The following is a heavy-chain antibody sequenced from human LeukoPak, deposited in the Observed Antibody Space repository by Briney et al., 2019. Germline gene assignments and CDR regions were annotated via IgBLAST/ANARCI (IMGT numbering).Heavy chain of an antibody. CDR3: ARDTQWSYFDY. V-gene: IGHV3-48*03. J-gene: IGHJ4*02. Sequence: GGSLRLSCAASGFSFSSYEMNWVRQAPGKGLEWISYISNTATTIDYADSVKGRFTISRDNAKDSLYLQMKSLRAEDTAVYYCARDTQWSYFDYWGQGTLVTVSS. D-gene: IGHD2-15*01. CDR1: GFSFSSYE. CDR2: ISNTATTI.